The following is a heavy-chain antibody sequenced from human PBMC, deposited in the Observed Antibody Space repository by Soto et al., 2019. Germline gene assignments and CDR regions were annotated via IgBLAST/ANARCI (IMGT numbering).Heavy chain of an antibody. CDR3: ARGYCSGGSWYDFGY. V-gene: IGHV1-69*13. D-gene: IGHD2-15*01. CDR1: GGTFSSYA. J-gene: IGHJ4*02. CDR2: IIPIFGTA. Sequence: ASVKVSCKASGGTFSSYAISWVRQAPGQGLEWMGGIIPIFGTANYAQKFQGRVTITADESTSTAYMELSSLRSEDTAVYYCARGYCSGGSWYDFGYWGQGTLVTVSS.